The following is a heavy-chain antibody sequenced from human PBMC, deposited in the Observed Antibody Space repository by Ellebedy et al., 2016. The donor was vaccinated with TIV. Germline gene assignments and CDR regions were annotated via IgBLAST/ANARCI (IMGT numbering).Heavy chain of an antibody. CDR1: GFTFSSYA. V-gene: IGHV3-30-3*01. CDR3: TRKIGHQFGMDV. Sequence: GESLKISXAASGFTFSSYAMHWVRQAPGKGLEWVAVISYDGSNKYYADSVKGRFTISRDNSKNTLYLQMNSLRAEDTAVYYCTRKIGHQFGMDVWGQGTTVTVSS. CDR2: ISYDGSNK. D-gene: IGHD2-2*01. J-gene: IGHJ6*02.